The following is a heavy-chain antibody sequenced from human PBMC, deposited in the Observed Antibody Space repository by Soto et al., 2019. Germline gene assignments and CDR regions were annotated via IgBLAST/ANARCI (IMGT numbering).Heavy chain of an antibody. D-gene: IGHD6-19*01. V-gene: IGHV3-30*18. J-gene: IGHJ4*02. CDR3: AKYTSAALFDN. Sequence: GGSLRLSCAASGFPFRTHGIHWVRQAPGKGLEWVALISYDGSNKYYGDSVKGRFTISRDNSKDTLYLQMNSLRAEDTAVYYCAKYTSAALFDNWGQGTLVTVSS. CDR2: ISYDGSNK. CDR1: GFPFRTHG.